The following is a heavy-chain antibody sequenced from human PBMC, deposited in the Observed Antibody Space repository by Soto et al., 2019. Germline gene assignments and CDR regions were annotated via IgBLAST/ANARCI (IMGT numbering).Heavy chain of an antibody. V-gene: IGHV3-73*01. CDR3: AIRDY. Sequence: EVHLVDSGGDVVQPGGSLKLSCAASEFTFSGSYLHWVRQASGRGLEWVGHIRGRADSYATSYAASVNGRFTISRDDSKNTAYLQMNSLTTEDTAVYYCAIRDYWGKGTLVTVSA. CDR2: IRGRADSYAT. J-gene: IGHJ4*02. CDR1: EFTFSGSY.